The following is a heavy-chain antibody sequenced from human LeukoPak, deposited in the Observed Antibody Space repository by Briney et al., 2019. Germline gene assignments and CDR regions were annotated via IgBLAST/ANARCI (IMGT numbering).Heavy chain of an antibody. CDR2: INPNSGGT. D-gene: IGHD1-14*01. Sequence: PLASVTVSCKASGCTFTGYYMHWLRQAPGQGLEWMGRINPNSGGTNYAQKFQGRVTMPRDTSISTAYMELSRRRSDDTAVYYCARGPFTGHFDYWGQGTLVTVSS. CDR1: GCTFTGYY. V-gene: IGHV1-2*06. CDR3: ARGPFTGHFDY. J-gene: IGHJ4*02.